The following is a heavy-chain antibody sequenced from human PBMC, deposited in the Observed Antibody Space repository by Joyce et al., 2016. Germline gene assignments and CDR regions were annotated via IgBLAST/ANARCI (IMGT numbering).Heavy chain of an antibody. CDR3: ARNGAYSQDS. Sequence: QVQLQESGPGLVKPSGTLSLTCAVSGGSISSAHWWSWVRQPPGKGLGWIGECYLGGSTTYNPSLKSRVTISVDKSKNQRSLKMNSVTAADTAVYYCARNGAYSQDSWGQGTLVTVSS. CDR1: GGSISSAHW. CDR2: CYLGGST. D-gene: IGHD5-12*01. V-gene: IGHV4-4*02. J-gene: IGHJ5*01.